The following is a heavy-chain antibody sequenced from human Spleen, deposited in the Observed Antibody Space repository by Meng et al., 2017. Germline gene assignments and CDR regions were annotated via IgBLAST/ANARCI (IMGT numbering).Heavy chain of an antibody. V-gene: IGHV3-48*03. J-gene: IGHJ4*02. D-gene: IGHD4-17*01. CDR1: GFTFSSYE. Sequence: GESLKISCAASGFTFSSYEMNWVRQAPGKGLEWVSYIDTSGSTTYSADSVKGRFTISRDNAKNSVYLQMNSLRAEDTAVYYCARDGGLYGDYLGGFDYWGQGARVTCCS. CDR3: ARDGGLYGDYLGGFDY. CDR2: IDTSGSTT.